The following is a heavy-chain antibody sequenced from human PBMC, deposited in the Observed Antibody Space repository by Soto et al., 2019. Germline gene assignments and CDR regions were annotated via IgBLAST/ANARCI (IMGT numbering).Heavy chain of an antibody. CDR3: ARSPYYYDSSGYYSY. D-gene: IGHD3-22*01. V-gene: IGHV3-30*04. Sequence: PGGSLRLSCAASGFTFSSYSMHWVRQAPGKGLEWVAVISYDGSNKYYADSVKGRFTISRDNSKNTLYLQMNSLRAEDTAVYYCARSPYYYDSSGYYSYWGQGTLVTVSS. J-gene: IGHJ4*02. CDR2: ISYDGSNK. CDR1: GFTFSSYS.